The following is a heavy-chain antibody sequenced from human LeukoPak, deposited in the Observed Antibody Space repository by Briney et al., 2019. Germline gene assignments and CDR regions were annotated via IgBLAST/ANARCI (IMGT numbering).Heavy chain of an antibody. Sequence: SVKVSXKASGYTFTSYGISWVRQAPGQGLEWMGRIIPIFGTANYAQKFQGRVTITTDESTSTAYMELSSLRSEDTAVYYCARGMAVLYYYDSSGYPTEPGGYYYMDVWGKGTTVTVSS. CDR2: IIPIFGTA. V-gene: IGHV1-69*05. J-gene: IGHJ6*03. CDR3: ARGMAVLYYYDSSGYPTEPGGYYYMDV. CDR1: GYTFTSYG. D-gene: IGHD3-22*01.